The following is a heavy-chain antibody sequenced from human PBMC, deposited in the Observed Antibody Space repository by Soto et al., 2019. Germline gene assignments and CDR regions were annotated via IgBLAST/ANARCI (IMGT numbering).Heavy chain of an antibody. V-gene: IGHV3-11*01. D-gene: IGHD6-19*01. J-gene: IGHJ3*02. CDR3: ARGGSVAGAFDI. CDR2: ISSSATTI. CDR1: GFTFSNYY. Sequence: PGGSLRLSCAASGFTFSNYYMSWIRQAPGKGLEWVSYISSSATTIYYADSVKGRFIISRDNAKNSLYLQMNSLRAEDTAVYYCARGGSVAGAFDIWGQGTMVTVSS.